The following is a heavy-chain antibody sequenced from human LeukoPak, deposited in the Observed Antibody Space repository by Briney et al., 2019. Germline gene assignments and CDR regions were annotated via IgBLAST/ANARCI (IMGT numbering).Heavy chain of an antibody. CDR2: IYYSGST. D-gene: IGHD6-13*01. CDR3: VRGDIAAAGSYFDY. V-gene: IGHV4-31*03. J-gene: IGHJ4*02. Sequence: SETLSLTCTVSGGSISSGGYYWSWIRQHPGKGLEWIGYIYYSGSTYYNPSLKSRVTISVDTSKNQFSLKLSSVTAADTAAYYCVRGDIAAAGSYFDYWGQGTLVTVSS. CDR1: GGSISSGGYY.